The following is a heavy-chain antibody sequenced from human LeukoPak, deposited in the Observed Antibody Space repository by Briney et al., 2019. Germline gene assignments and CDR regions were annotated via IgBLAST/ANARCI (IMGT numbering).Heavy chain of an antibody. J-gene: IGHJ4*02. V-gene: IGHV3-15*01. CDR1: GFTVSSNY. D-gene: IGHD5-24*01. CDR3: TTVERWLLRSSPY. Sequence: KPGGSLRLSCAASGFTVSSNYMNWVRQAPGKGLEWVGRIKTNTDGGTTDYAAPVKGRFTISRDDSKNTLYLQMNSLKTDDTAVYYCTTVERWLLRSSPYWGQGTLVTVSS. CDR2: IKTNTDGGTT.